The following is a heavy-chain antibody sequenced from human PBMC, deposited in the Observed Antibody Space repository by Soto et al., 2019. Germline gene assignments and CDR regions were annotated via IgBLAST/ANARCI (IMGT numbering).Heavy chain of an antibody. Sequence: QLQLQESGPGLVKPSETLSLTCSVSGGSISSRTFWWSWIRQPPGKGLEWIGDMYYSGSSYSSPSLKSRVTLSVDTSKNQLSLKLNSVTAADTAVYYCARHPRDDYNYGGSGIFDSWCQGTLVTVSS. CDR2: MYYSGSS. V-gene: IGHV4-39*01. CDR3: ARHPRDDYNYGGSGIFDS. CDR1: GGSISSRTFW. J-gene: IGHJ4*02. D-gene: IGHD4-4*01.